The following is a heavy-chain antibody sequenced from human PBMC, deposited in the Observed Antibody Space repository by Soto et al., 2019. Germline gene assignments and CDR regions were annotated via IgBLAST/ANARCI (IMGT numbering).Heavy chain of an antibody. Sequence: ASVKVSCKTSGYIFTSYGIGWARQAPGQGLEWMGWINTYNGKTNYAQNLQGRVTLTTDTSTSTAYMELRSLRSNDTAIYYCALLDVYVPRGPQSVCGQGSTVTGSS. J-gene: IGHJ6*02. D-gene: IGHD3-16*01. CDR2: INTYNGKT. CDR3: ALLDVYVPRGPQSV. CDR1: GYIFTSYG. V-gene: IGHV1-18*01.